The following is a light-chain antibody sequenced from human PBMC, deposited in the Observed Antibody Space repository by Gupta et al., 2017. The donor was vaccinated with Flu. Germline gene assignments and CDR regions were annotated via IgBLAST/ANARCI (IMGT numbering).Light chain of an antibody. CDR3: QVWDESSNHVV. CDR1: NIGSKS. Sequence: SYVVTQPPSVSVAPGQTDSITCGANNIGSKSLHWYQQKPGQAPVLVVFDDNSGPSGIPERFSGSNSDNTATLTISGVEGGDEADYYCQVWDESSNHVVFGGGTKLTVL. V-gene: IGLV3-21*02. J-gene: IGLJ2*01. CDR2: DDN.